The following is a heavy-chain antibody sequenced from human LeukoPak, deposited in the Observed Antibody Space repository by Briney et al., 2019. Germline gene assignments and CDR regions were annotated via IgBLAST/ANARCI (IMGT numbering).Heavy chain of an antibody. Sequence: GGSLRLSCAASGFNFNDYGIHWVRQAPGKGLEWVTVISYNGNNQYYADSVKGRFTISRDSSKNTVYLQMNSLRGDDTAVYYCAKEGATMGFDYWGQGILVTVSS. CDR3: AKEGATMGFDY. V-gene: IGHV3-30*18. CDR1: GFNFNDYG. CDR2: ISYNGNNQ. J-gene: IGHJ4*02. D-gene: IGHD5-24*01.